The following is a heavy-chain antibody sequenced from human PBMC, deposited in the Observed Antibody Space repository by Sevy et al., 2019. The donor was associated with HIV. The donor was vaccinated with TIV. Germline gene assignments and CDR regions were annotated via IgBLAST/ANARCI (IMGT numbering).Heavy chain of an antibody. CDR2: MSYDGSYK. Sequence: GGSLRLSCAASGFTFSSHGMHWVRQAPGKGLEWVAVMSYDGSYKSYGDSVKGRFTISRDVSKNTLYLQMNSLRPEDTAMYYCARDSGYSINWYPAYWGQGTLVTVSS. V-gene: IGHV3-30*03. CDR3: ARDSGYSINWYPAY. D-gene: IGHD6-13*01. J-gene: IGHJ4*02. CDR1: GFTFSSHG.